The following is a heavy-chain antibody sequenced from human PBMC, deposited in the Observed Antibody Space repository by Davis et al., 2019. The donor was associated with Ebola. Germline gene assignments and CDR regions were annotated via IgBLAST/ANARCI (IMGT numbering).Heavy chain of an antibody. Sequence: AASAKVSCKASAYTFTSYAMHRVRQAPAQRPEWIGWINAGNGNTKSSQKFQGRVTITRDTSASTAYMELSSLRSEDTAVYYCARDLFGYCSSTSCLDGGEYNWFDPWGQGTLVTVSS. J-gene: IGHJ5*02. D-gene: IGHD2-2*03. CDR2: INAGNGNT. V-gene: IGHV1-3*01. CDR3: ARDLFGYCSSTSCLDGGEYNWFDP. CDR1: AYTFTSYA.